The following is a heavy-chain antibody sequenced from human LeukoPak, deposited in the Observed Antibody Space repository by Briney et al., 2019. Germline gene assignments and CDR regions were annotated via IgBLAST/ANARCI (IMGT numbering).Heavy chain of an antibody. CDR2: IIPIFGTA. J-gene: IGHJ5*02. CDR1: GGTFSSYA. V-gene: IGHV1-69*05. CDR3: ARWSGSYYHWFDP. Sequence: SVKVSCKASGGTFSSYAISWVRQAPGQGLEWMGGIIPIFGTANYAQKFQGRVTITTDDSTSTAYMELSSLRSDDTAVYYCARWSGSYYHWFDPWGQGTLVTVSS. D-gene: IGHD1-26*01.